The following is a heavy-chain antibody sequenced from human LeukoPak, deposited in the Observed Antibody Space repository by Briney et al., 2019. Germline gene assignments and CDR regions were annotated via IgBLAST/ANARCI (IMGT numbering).Heavy chain of an antibody. J-gene: IGHJ3*02. CDR3: ASYYDFWSGYYTNAFDI. D-gene: IGHD3-3*01. Sequence: ASVKVSCKASGNTLSSYAISWVRQAPEQGLEWMGGIIPIFGTANYAQKFQGRVTITADESTSTASMELSSLRSEETAVYYCASYYDFWSGYYTNAFDIWGQGTMVTVSS. CDR1: GNTLSSYA. V-gene: IGHV1-69*13. CDR2: IIPIFGTA.